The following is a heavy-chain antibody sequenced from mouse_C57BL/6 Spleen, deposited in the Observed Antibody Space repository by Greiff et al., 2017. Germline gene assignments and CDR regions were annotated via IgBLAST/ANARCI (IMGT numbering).Heavy chain of an antibody. J-gene: IGHJ4*01. D-gene: IGHD2-4*01. CDR2: IYPGSGST. Sequence: QVQLKQPGAELVKPGASVKMSCKASGYTFTSYWITWVKQRPGQGLEWIGDIYPGSGSTNYNEKFKSKATLTVDTSSSTAYMQLSSLTSEASAVYYCARIYYDYDDYAMDYWGQGTSVTVSS. CDR1: GYTFTSYW. V-gene: IGHV1-55*01. CDR3: ARIYYDYDDYAMDY.